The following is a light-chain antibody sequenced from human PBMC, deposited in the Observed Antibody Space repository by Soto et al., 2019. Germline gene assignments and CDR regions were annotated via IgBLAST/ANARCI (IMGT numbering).Light chain of an antibody. CDR3: SSYTGSSTHVV. V-gene: IGLV2-14*01. CDR1: SSDVGGYNY. J-gene: IGLJ2*01. Sequence: QSALTQPASVSGSLGQSITISCTGTSSDVGGYNYVSWYQQHPGKAPKLMIYEVSNRPSGVSNRFSGSKSGNTASLTISGLQAEDEDDYYCSSYTGSSTHVVFGGGNKLTVL. CDR2: EVS.